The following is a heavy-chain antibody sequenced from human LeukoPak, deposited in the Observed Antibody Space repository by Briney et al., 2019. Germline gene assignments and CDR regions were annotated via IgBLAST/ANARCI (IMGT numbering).Heavy chain of an antibody. CDR3: ARGSVGAAGRLDF. V-gene: IGHV3-66*01. D-gene: IGHD6-13*01. CDR1: GFTVSDIH. CDR2: IYSVGTT. J-gene: IGHJ4*02. Sequence: PGGSLRLSCAASGFTVSDIHMNWVRQAPGKGLEWVSVIYSVGTTYYADSVKGRFTISRDNLKNTLYLQLNSLRVEETAVYYCARGSVGAAGRLDFWGQGTLVTVSS.